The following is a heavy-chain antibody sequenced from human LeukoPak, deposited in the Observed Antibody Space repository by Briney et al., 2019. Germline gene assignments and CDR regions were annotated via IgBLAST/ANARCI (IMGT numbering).Heavy chain of an antibody. Sequence: SQTLSLTCVISGDSVSGSSVAWNWIRQSPARGLEWLGRAYYRSKWHIDYAVSVSGRITISPDTSKNQVSLQLNSVTPEDTAVYYCVRQERPDFDYWGKGTLVTVSA. CDR2: AYYRSKWHI. CDR1: GDSVSGSSVA. V-gene: IGHV6-1*01. J-gene: IGHJ4*02. CDR3: VRQERPDFDY.